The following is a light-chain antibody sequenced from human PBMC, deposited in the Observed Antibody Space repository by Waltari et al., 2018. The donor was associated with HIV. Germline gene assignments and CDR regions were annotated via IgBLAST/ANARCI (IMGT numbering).Light chain of an antibody. CDR2: DAA. Sequence: EIVLTQAPATLSLSTGEIATLSCRASRRVSSYLAWYQQKPGQAPRLLIYDAANRATGIPARFSGSGSGTDFTLTISSLEPEDFAVYYCQQRSNWPLTFGQGTRLEIK. CDR1: RRVSSY. CDR3: QQRSNWPLT. J-gene: IGKJ5*01. V-gene: IGKV3-11*01.